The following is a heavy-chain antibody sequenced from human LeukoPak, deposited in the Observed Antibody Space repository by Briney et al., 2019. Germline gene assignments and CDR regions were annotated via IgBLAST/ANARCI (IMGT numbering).Heavy chain of an antibody. CDR1: GFTFSSYT. D-gene: IGHD7-27*01. CDR2: ITTSDGNT. CDR3: AKDGGLWVSAHWGDS. Sequence: GGSLRLSCAASGFTFSSYTMSWVRQAPGKGLKWVSTITTSDGNTYYADSVKGRFTVSRDNSKNTLYLQMNSLRAEDTAVYYCAKDGGLWVSAHWGDSWGRGTLVTVSS. J-gene: IGHJ4*02. V-gene: IGHV3-23*01.